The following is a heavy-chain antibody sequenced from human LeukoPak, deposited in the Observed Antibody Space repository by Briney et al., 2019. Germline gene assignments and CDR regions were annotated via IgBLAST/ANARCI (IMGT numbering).Heavy chain of an antibody. CDR1: GYTFTSYG. CDR3: ARRGKLARRGLGERMFDY. Sequence: ASVKVSCKASGYTFTSYGISWVRPAPGQGLEWMGWISAYNGNTNYAQKLQGRVTMTTDTSTSTAYMELRSLRSDDTAVYYCARRGKLARRGLGERMFDYWGQGTLVTVSS. J-gene: IGHJ4*02. CDR2: ISAYNGNT. V-gene: IGHV1-18*01. D-gene: IGHD6-6*01.